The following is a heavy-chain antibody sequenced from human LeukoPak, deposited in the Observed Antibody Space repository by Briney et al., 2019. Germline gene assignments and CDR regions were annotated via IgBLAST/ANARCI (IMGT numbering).Heavy chain of an antibody. V-gene: IGHV1-69*04. J-gene: IGHJ4*02. CDR3: ARDGETYYYDSSGYSYFDY. CDR2: IIPILGIA. Sequence: ASVKVSCKASGGTFSSYAISWVRQAPGQGLEWMGRIIPILGIANYAQKFQGRVTITADKSTSTAYMELSSLRSEDTAVYYCARDGETYYYDSSGYSYFDYWGQGTLVTVSS. D-gene: IGHD3-22*01. CDR1: GGTFSSYA.